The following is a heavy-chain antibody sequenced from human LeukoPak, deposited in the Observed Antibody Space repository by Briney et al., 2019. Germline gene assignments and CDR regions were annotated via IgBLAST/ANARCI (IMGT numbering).Heavy chain of an antibody. V-gene: IGHV4-61*02. D-gene: IGHD3-10*01. J-gene: IGHJ5*02. Sequence: PSETLSLTCIVSGGSISSGSYYWSWIRQPAGKGLEWIGRIYTSRSTNYNPSLKSRVTISVDTSKNQFSLKLSSVTAADTAVYYCARDSYYYGSGSYWFDPWGQGTLVTVSS. CDR2: IYTSRST. CDR3: ARDSYYYGSGSYWFDP. CDR1: GGSISSGSYY.